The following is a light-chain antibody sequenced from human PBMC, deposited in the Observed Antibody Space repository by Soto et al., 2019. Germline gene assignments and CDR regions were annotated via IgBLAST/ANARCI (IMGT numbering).Light chain of an antibody. CDR1: QSVLYSSNNKNY. Sequence: DIVLTPSPDSLAVSLGERATINCKSSQSVLYSSNNKNYLAWYQQKPGQPPKLLIYWASTRESGVPDRFSGSGSGTDFTLTISSLQAEDVAVYYCQQYYSTPPTFGQGTKVDIK. CDR2: WAS. J-gene: IGKJ1*01. V-gene: IGKV4-1*01. CDR3: QQYYSTPPT.